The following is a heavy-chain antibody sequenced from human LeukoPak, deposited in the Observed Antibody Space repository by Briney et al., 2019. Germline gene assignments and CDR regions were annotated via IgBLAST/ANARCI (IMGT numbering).Heavy chain of an antibody. V-gene: IGHV3-30*02. CDR3: ARGGYYDSRAYAH. CDR2: IRYDGGNT. CDR1: GFIFSNYA. J-gene: IGHJ4*02. Sequence: GGSLRLSCAASGFIFSNYAMQWVRQAPGMGLEWVAFIRYDGGNTYYADSVKGRFTISRDNSKNTMYLQMNSLRAEDTAVYYCARGGYYDSRAYAHWGQGTLVTVSS. D-gene: IGHD3-22*01.